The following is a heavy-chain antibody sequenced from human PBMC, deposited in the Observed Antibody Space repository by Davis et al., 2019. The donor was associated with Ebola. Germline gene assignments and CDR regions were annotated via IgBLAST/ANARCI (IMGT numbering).Heavy chain of an antibody. V-gene: IGHV3-11*01. J-gene: IGHJ6*04. Sequence: PGGSLRLSCAASGFTFSDYYMSWIRQAPGKGLEWVSYISSSGSTIYYADSVKGRFTISRDNAKNSLYLQMNSLRAEDTAVYYCAGGQLVLLRNLYYYYGMDVWGKGTTVTVSS. CDR3: AGGQLVLLRNLYYYYGMDV. D-gene: IGHD6-6*01. CDR1: GFTFSDYY. CDR2: ISSSGSTI.